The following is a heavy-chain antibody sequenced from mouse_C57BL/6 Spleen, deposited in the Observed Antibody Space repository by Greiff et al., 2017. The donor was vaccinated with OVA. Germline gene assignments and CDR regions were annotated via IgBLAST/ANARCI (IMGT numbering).Heavy chain of an antibody. J-gene: IGHJ3*01. Sequence: QVQLQQSGAELVKPGASVKLSCKASGYTFTSYWMHWVKQRPGQGLEWIGMIHPNSGSTNYNEKFKSKATLTVDKSSSTAYMQLSSLTSEDSAVYYCARWEEVTDYYGSSWFAYWGQVTLVTVSA. CDR3: ARWEEVTDYYGSSWFAY. V-gene: IGHV1-64*01. CDR1: GYTFTSYW. D-gene: IGHD1-1*01. CDR2: IHPNSGST.